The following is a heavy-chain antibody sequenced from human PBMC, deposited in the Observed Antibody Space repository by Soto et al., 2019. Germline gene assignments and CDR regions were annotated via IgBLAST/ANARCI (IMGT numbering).Heavy chain of an antibody. V-gene: IGHV1-46*03. CDR3: GRGSGPAVPGVPVSH. CDR2: INPSGGST. D-gene: IGHD6-19*01. Sequence: GASVKVSCKASGYTFTSYYMHWVRQAPGQGLEWMGIINPSGGSTSYAQKFQGRVTMTRDTSTSTVYMGLSSLRSEDTAVYYCGRGSGPAVPGVPVSHWGQGTLVTVYS. J-gene: IGHJ4*02. CDR1: GYTFTSYY.